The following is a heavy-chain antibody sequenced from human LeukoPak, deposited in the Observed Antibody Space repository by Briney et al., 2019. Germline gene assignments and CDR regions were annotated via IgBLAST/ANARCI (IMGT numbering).Heavy chain of an antibody. CDR1: GFTFSSYT. Sequence: GGSLRLSCEASGFTFSSYTIHWVRQAPGKGLEWVSTISSGSSYMYYADSVEGRFTISRDNAKNSLYLQMNSLRAEDTAIYYCTRVGYIDEGIDYWGQGTLVTVSS. V-gene: IGHV3-21*01. D-gene: IGHD5-24*01. CDR2: ISSGSSYM. CDR3: TRVGYIDEGIDY. J-gene: IGHJ4*02.